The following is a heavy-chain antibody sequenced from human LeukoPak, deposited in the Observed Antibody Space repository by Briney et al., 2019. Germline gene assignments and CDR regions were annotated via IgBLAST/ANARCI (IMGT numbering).Heavy chain of an antibody. J-gene: IGHJ2*01. Sequence: GGSLRLSCAASGFTFSSYVMSWVRQAPGKGLEWVSGISGSGGRTYYADSVKGRFTISRDNSKSTLNLQMNSLRAEDTAVYYCAILEGVWYFDLWGRGTLVTVSS. D-gene: IGHD2-8*01. V-gene: IGHV3-23*01. CDR3: AILEGVWYFDL. CDR2: ISGSGGRT. CDR1: GFTFSSYV.